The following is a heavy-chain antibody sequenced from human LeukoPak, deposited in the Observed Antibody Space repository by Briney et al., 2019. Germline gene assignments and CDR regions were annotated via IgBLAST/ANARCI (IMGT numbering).Heavy chain of an antibody. CDR2: IWYDGSNK. V-gene: IGHV3-33*06. D-gene: IGHD6-19*01. J-gene: IGHJ4*02. Sequence: GGSLRLSCAASGFTFSSYGMHWVRQAPGKGLEWVAVIWYDGSNKYYADSVKGRFTISRDNSKNTLYLQMNSLRAEDTAIYYCAKSRGIYDNSGWRTFDSWGQGTLVTVSS. CDR1: GFTFSSYG. CDR3: AKSRGIYDNSGWRTFDS.